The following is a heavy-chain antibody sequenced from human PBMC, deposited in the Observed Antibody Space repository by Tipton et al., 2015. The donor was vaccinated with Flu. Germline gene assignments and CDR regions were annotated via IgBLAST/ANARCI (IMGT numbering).Heavy chain of an antibody. CDR1: GGSISSYY. J-gene: IGHJ4*02. CDR3: ARGSLRRRVFDY. CDR2: IYYSGST. Sequence: PSLTCTVSGGSISSYYWSWIRQPPGKGLEWIGYIYYSGSTNYNPSLKSRVTISVDTSKNQFSLKLSSVTAADTAAYYCARGSLRRRVFDYWGQGTLVTVSS. D-gene: IGHD5/OR15-5a*01. V-gene: IGHV4-59*01.